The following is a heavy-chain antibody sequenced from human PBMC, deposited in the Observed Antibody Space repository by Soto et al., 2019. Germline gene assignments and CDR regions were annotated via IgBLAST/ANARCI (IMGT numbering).Heavy chain of an antibody. CDR2: ISGSGGST. J-gene: IGHJ4*02. V-gene: IGHV3-23*01. CDR1: GFTFSSYA. CDR3: AKDLEGYGDYYHGAYFDY. Sequence: GGSLRLSCAASGFTFSSYAMSWVRQAPGKGLEWVSAISGSGGSTYYADSVKGRFTISRDNSKNTLYLQMNSLRAEDTAVYYCAKDLEGYGDYYHGAYFDYWGQGTLVTVSS. D-gene: IGHD4-17*01.